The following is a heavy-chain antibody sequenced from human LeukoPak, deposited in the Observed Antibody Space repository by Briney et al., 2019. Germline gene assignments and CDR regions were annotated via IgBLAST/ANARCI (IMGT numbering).Heavy chain of an antibody. J-gene: IGHJ3*02. CDR1: GFTFHDYA. V-gene: IGHV3-43*02. CDR3: AKDAGEVMGATGAFDI. Sequence: GGALRLSCAASGFTFHDYAMHWVRQAPGKGLEWVSLISGDGGSTYYADSVKGRFTISRDNSKNSLYLQMNSLRTEDTALYYCAKDAGEVMGATGAFDIWGQGTMVTVSS. CDR2: ISGDGGST. D-gene: IGHD1-26*01.